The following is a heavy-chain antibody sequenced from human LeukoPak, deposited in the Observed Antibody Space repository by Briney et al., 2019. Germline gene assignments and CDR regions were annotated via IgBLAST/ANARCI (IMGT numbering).Heavy chain of an antibody. D-gene: IGHD6-19*01. V-gene: IGHV5-51*01. Sequence: GESLKISCKGSGYSFTSYWIGWVRQMPGKGLEWMGIIYPGDSDTRYSPSFQGQVTISADKSISTAYLQWSSLKASDTAMYYCARAPRRIAVAGAYYFDYWGQGTLVTVSS. J-gene: IGHJ4*02. CDR2: IYPGDSDT. CDR3: ARAPRRIAVAGAYYFDY. CDR1: GYSFTSYW.